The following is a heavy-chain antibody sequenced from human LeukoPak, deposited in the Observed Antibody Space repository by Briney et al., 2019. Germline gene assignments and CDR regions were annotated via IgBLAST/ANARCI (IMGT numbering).Heavy chain of an antibody. Sequence: SQTLSLTCTVSGGSISGGSYYWSWIRQPAGKGLEWIGRIYTSGSTNYNPSLKSRVTISVDTSKNQFSLKLSSVTAADTAVYYCARDLDDILTGPASFALGYWGQGTLVTVSS. V-gene: IGHV4-61*02. CDR3: ARDLDDILTGPASFALGY. CDR1: GGSISGGSYY. D-gene: IGHD3-9*01. J-gene: IGHJ4*02. CDR2: IYTSGST.